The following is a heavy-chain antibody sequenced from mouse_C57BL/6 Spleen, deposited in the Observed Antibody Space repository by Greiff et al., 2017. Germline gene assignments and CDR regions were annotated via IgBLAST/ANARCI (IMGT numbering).Heavy chain of an antibody. CDR3: GGIYYGKNYAMDY. J-gene: IGHJ4*01. Sequence: QVQLQQPGAELVKPGASVKMSCKASGYTFTSYWITWVKQRPGQGLEWIGDIYPGSGSTNYNEKFKSKATLTVDTSSSTAYMQLSSLTSEDSAVYYCGGIYYGKNYAMDYWGQGTSVTVSS. CDR2: IYPGSGST. CDR1: GYTFTSYW. D-gene: IGHD2-1*01. V-gene: IGHV1-55*01.